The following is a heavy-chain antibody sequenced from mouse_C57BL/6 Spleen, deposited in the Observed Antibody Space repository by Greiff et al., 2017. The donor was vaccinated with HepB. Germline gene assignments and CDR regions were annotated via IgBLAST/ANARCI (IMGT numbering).Heavy chain of an antibody. D-gene: IGHD2-4*01. CDR3: TFYYDYDGWFAY. CDR1: GYTFTDYE. J-gene: IGHJ3*01. V-gene: IGHV1-15*01. CDR2: IDPETGGT. Sequence: QVQLKQSGAELVRPGASVTLSCKASGYTFTDYEMHWVKQTPVHGLEWIGAIDPETGGTAYNQKFKGKAILTADKSSSTAYMELRSLTSEDSAVYYCTFYYDYDGWFAYWGQGTLVTVSA.